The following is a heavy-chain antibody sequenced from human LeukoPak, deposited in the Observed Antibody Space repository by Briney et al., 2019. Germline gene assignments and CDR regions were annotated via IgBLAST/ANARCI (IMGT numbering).Heavy chain of an antibody. CDR1: GFTFNKYS. V-gene: IGHV3-74*01. CDR3: ASASSHRIAAGGDY. CDR2: INSDGSSR. J-gene: IGHJ4*02. D-gene: IGHD6-13*01. Sequence: GGSLRLSCAASGFTFNKYSMSWVRQAPGKGLVWVSRINSDGSSRNYADSVKGRFTISRDNAKNTLYLQMNSLRAEDTAVYYCASASSHRIAAGGDYWGQGTLVTVSS.